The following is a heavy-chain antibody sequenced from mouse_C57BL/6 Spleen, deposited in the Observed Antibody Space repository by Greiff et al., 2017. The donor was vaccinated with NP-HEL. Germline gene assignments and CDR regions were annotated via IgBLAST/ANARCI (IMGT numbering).Heavy chain of an antibody. CDR2: IYPGSGST. CDR3: ASSGSKRYYFDY. CDR1: GYTFTSYW. D-gene: IGHD1-1*01. Sequence: QVQLQQPGAELVKPGASVKMSCKASGYTFTSYWITWVKQRLGHGLEWIGDIYPGSGSTTYNEKFKSKATLTVDTSSSTAYMQLSSLTSEDSAVDYCASSGSKRYYFDYWGQGTTLTVSS. V-gene: IGHV1-55*01. J-gene: IGHJ2*01.